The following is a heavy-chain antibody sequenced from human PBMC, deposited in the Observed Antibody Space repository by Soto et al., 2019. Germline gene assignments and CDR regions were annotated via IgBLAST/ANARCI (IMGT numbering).Heavy chain of an antibody. D-gene: IGHD2-8*01. CDR1: GYSFTSYW. CDR3: ARPRITYFTNGVCPKYYYYYYGMDV. J-gene: IGHJ6*02. CDR2: IYPGDSDT. Sequence: LKISCKGSGYSFTSYWIGWVRQMPGKGLEWMGIIYPGDSDTRYSPSFQGQVTISADKSISTAYLQWSSLKASDTAMYYCARPRITYFTNGVCPKYYYYYYGMDVWGQGTTVTVSS. V-gene: IGHV5-51*01.